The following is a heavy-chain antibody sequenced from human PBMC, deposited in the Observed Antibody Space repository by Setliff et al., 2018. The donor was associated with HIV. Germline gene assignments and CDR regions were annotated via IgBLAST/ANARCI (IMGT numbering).Heavy chain of an antibody. CDR2: IYYTGST. CDR1: GGSINGHY. Sequence: PSETLSLTCTVSGGSINGHYWSWIRQPPGKGLEWIGYIYYTGSTNYNPSLKSRVTISVDTSKNQFSLKLSSVTAADTAVYYCVRDLAATNMVRGRLYHYYYMDVWGKGTTVTVSS. V-gene: IGHV4-59*11. CDR3: VRDLAATNMVRGRLYHYYYMDV. D-gene: IGHD3-10*01. J-gene: IGHJ6*03.